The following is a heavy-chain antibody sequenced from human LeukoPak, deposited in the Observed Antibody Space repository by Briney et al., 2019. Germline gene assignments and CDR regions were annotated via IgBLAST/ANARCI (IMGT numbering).Heavy chain of an antibody. CDR3: AKMQGYFDY. CDR1: GFTFSSYS. V-gene: IGHV3-23*01. J-gene: IGHJ4*02. Sequence: GGSLRLSCAASGFTFSSYSMSWVRQAPGKGLEWVSAITSSGETTYYADSVKGRFTISRDNSKNMVYLQMNSLRAEDAATYYCAKMQGYFDYWGQGSLVTVSS. CDR2: ITSSGETT.